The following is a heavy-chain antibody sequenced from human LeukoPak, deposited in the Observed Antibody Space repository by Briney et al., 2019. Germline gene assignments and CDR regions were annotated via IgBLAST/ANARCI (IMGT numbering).Heavy chain of an antibody. CDR2: IYYSGST. D-gene: IGHD1-26*01. Sequence: SETLSLTCTVSGGSISSSSYYWGWIRQPPGKGLEWIGSIYYSGSTYYNPSLKSRVTISVDTSKNQFSLKVSSVTAADTAVYYCARESSIVGGTWGQGTLVTVSS. CDR1: GGSISSSSYY. CDR3: ARESSIVGGT. J-gene: IGHJ5*02. V-gene: IGHV4-39*02.